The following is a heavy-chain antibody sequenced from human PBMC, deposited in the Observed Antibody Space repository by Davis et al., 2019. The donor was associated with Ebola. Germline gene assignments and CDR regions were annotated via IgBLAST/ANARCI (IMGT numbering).Heavy chain of an antibody. CDR2: INHSGTT. D-gene: IGHD5-24*01. Sequence: SETLSLTCAVYGGSFSGYYWGWIRQPPGKGLEWIGEINHSGTTNYNPSLKSRVTISVDTSKNQFSLKVRSVTAADTAFYYCVRGSDAYKTGYWGQGTLVTVSS. J-gene: IGHJ4*02. CDR1: GGSFSGYY. CDR3: VRGSDAYKTGY. V-gene: IGHV4-34*01.